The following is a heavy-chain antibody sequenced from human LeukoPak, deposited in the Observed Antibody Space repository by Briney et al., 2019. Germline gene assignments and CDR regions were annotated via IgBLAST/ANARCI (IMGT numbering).Heavy chain of an antibody. V-gene: IGHV3-11*01. D-gene: IGHD3-10*01. CDR1: GFTFSDYY. CDR2: ISSSGSTI. CDR3: ARDRAYYGSPNFDY. J-gene: IGHJ4*02. Sequence: GGSLRLSCAASGFTFSDYYMSWIRQAPGKGLEWVSYISSSGSTIYYADSVKGRFTISRDNAKNSLYLQMNSLRAEDTAVHYCARDRAYYGSPNFDYWGQGTLVTVSS.